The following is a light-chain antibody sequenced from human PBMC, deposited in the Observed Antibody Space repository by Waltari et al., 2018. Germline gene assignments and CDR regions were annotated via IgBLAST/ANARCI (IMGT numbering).Light chain of an antibody. J-gene: IGLJ2*01. CDR2: KDI. CDR1: ILAKKY. Sequence: ELTQPASVSVSLGQTAGIPCSGDILAKKYGRWFQQKPGQAPVLFFYKDIARPSGIPDRFSGSSSGTTLTMTISGAQVEDEAAYYCYSAADNHRVLFGGGTKLTVL. V-gene: IGLV3-27*01. CDR3: YSAADNHRVL.